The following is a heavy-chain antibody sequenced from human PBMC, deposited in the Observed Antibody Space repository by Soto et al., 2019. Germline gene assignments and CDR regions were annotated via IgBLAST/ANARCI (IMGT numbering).Heavy chain of an antibody. D-gene: IGHD6-13*01. CDR1: GGTFRNYA. V-gene: IGHV1-69*01. J-gene: IGHJ4*02. CDR3: AIPLPKQQLVRGAFDH. CDR2: SIPVFGTA. Sequence: QVQLVQSGAEVKKPGSSVKLSCKTSGGTFRNYAINWVRQAPGQGLEWMGGSIPVFGTANYAQTFQGRFTITADESTSTAYIELSSLRSEDTAVYYCAIPLPKQQLVRGAFDHWGQGTLGTVAS.